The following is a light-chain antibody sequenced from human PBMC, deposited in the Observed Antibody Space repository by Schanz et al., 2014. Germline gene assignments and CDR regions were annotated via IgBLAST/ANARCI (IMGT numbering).Light chain of an antibody. CDR3: QQYNTYPRT. Sequence: DIQMTQSPSTLSASVGDRVTITCRASQSITSRLAWYQQKPGNAPKLLIYKTSSLESGVPSRFSGSGSGTQFTLTISSLQPDDFATFYCQQYNTYPRTFGQGTKVEIK. CDR1: QSITSR. CDR2: KTS. V-gene: IGKV1-5*03. J-gene: IGKJ1*01.